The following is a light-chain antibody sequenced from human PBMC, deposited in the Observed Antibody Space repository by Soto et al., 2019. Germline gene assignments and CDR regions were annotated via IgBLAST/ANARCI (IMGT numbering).Light chain of an antibody. J-gene: IGKJ1*01. CDR2: AAS. CDR1: QGIGND. V-gene: IGKV1-17*01. Sequence: DIQMTQSPSSLSASVGDRVTITCRASQGIGNDLGWYQQKPGKAPERLIYAASSLQSWVPSRFNGSVSGTECPLTISILRREGCATVYCLQHSIYPRTLGQGTKVELK. CDR3: LQHSIYPRT.